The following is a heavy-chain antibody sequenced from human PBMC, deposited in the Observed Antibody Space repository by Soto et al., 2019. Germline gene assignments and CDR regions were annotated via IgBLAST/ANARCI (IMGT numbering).Heavy chain of an antibody. CDR1: GASISSSSSHY. J-gene: IGHJ6*03. D-gene: IGHD2-2*01. CDR2: FYYSGST. Sequence: SETLSLTCTVSGASISSSSSHYWGWIRQPPGKGLEWIGSFYYSGSTYYNPSLKSRVTISVDMSKNQFSLKLSSVTAADTAVYYCARHVRYCSSTSCPIPSGTGYYYTDVWGKGTTVTVSS. CDR3: ARHVRYCSSTSCPIPSGTGYYYTDV. V-gene: IGHV4-39*01.